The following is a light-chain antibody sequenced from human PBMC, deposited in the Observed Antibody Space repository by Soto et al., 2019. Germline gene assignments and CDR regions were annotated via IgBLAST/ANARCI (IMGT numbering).Light chain of an antibody. CDR1: QTIRRW. CDR3: QHYNSDPWT. V-gene: IGKV1-5*01. CDR2: GAS. J-gene: IGKJ1*01. Sequence: DIEMTQSPSTLSASVGDRVTITCRASQTIRRWLAWYQQRPGKAPKVLIYGASTLESGVPARFSGSGSETQFSLTISSLQPEDSATYYCQHYNSDPWTFGQGTKV.